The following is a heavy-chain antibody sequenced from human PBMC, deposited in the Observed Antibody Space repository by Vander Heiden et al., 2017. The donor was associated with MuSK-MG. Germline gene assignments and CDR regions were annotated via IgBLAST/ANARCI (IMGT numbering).Heavy chain of an antibody. CDR1: GYIFTTYF. CDR2: IDPRGGAT. D-gene: IGHD2-15*01. J-gene: IGHJ3*01. CDR3: ARGPATGAFDF. V-gene: IGHV1-46*01. Sequence: QVQLVQSGTEVKKPGASVKVLCKASGYIFTTYFVHWLRPAPGPGLEWVGYIDPRGGATDYARKFQGRVTMTRDTSTSTIYVELSSLKSDDTAVYYCARGPATGAFDFWGQGTMGTVSS.